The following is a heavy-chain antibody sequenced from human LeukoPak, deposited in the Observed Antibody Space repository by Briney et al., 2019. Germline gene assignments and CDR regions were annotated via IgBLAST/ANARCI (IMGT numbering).Heavy chain of an antibody. CDR3: ARGIPSVAAGTGWYFDL. J-gene: IGHJ2*01. V-gene: IGHV4-4*02. CDR1: GGSISSSNW. Sequence: SSGTLSLTCAVSGGSISSSNWWSWVRQPPGKGLEWIGEIYHSGSINYNPSLKSRVTISVDTSKNQFSLKLTSVTAADTAVYYCARGIPSVAAGTGWYFDLWGRGTLVTVSS. CDR2: IYHSGSI. D-gene: IGHD6-13*01.